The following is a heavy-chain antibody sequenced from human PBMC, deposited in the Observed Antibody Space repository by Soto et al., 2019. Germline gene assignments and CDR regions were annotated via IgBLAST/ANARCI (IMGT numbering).Heavy chain of an antibody. CDR3: ARERPDGSKLDP. J-gene: IGHJ5*02. Sequence: QVQLQESGPGLVKPSQTLSLTCTVSGGSISSGDYYWSLIRQPPGQGLEWIGYIYYSGSTYYTPSLKSRVTTAVDTSKNQFSLKLSSVTAADTAVYYCARERPDGSKLDPWGQGTLVTVSS. CDR1: GGSISSGDYY. V-gene: IGHV4-30-4*01. CDR2: IYYSGST. D-gene: IGHD6-13*01.